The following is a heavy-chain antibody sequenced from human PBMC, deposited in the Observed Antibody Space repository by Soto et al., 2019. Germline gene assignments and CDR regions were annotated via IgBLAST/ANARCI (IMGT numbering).Heavy chain of an antibody. CDR2: IYPGDSDT. CDR1: GYSFTSYW. J-gene: IGHJ6*02. Sequence: GEALKISCKGSGYSFTSYWIGWVRQMPGKGLEWMGSIYPGDSDTRYSPSFQGQVTISADKSISTAYLQSSSLKASDTAMYYCASTLVRTSPTSYYYSGMDVWGQGTTVTVSS. V-gene: IGHV5-51*01. CDR3: ASTLVRTSPTSYYYSGMDV.